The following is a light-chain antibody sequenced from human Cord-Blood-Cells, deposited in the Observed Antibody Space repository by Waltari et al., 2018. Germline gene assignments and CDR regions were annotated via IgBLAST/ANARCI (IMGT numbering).Light chain of an antibody. CDR2: GSS. V-gene: IGLV1-40*01. CDR3: QSYDSSLSGWV. Sequence: QSVLTQPPSVSGAPGQRVTISCTGSSSNIGAGYDVHWYQQLPGTAPKLLIYGSSNRPSGVPDGCAGSKSGTSASLASTGLQAEDEADDYCQSYDSSLSGWVFGGGTKLTVL. J-gene: IGLJ3*02. CDR1: SSNIGAGYD.